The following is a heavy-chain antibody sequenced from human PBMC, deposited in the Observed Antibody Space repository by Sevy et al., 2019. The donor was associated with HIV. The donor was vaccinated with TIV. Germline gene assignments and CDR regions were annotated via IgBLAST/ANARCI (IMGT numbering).Heavy chain of an antibody. Sequence: GGSLRLSCAASGFTFSSYAMSWVRQAPGKGLEWVSAISGSGGGTYYANSVKGRFTISRDNSKNTLYLKMNSLRAEDTAVYYCAKDPDIVVVVAARRYYGMDVWGQGTTVTVSS. CDR1: GFTFSSYA. J-gene: IGHJ6*02. V-gene: IGHV3-23*01. CDR2: ISGSGGGT. D-gene: IGHD2-15*01. CDR3: AKDPDIVVVVAARRYYGMDV.